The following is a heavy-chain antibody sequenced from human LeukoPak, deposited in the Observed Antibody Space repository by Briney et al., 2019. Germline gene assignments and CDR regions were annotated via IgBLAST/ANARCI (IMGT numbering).Heavy chain of an antibody. Sequence: SGGSLRLSCAASGFSFSNYAMSWVRQAPGKGLEWVSGIGAGGGSTYYADSVKGRFTISRDNSRNTLYLQMNSLRADDTAVYYCAKLGMVRGEGYWGQGTLVTVST. J-gene: IGHJ4*02. CDR3: AKLGMVRGEGY. CDR1: GFSFSNYA. D-gene: IGHD3-10*01. CDR2: IGAGGGST. V-gene: IGHV3-23*01.